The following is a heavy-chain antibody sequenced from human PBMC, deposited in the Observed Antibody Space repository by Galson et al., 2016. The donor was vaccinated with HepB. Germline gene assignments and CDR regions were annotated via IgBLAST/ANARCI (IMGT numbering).Heavy chain of an antibody. CDR2: ITHTGGT. D-gene: IGHD2-2*02. CDR3: AIRSPRSQLLYGFYY. J-gene: IGHJ4*02. CDR1: GGSFSGYY. V-gene: IGHV4-34*01. Sequence: SETLSLTCAVYGGSFSGYYWSWIRQPPGKGLEWIGEITHTGGTYSNPSLKSRVTISVDTSKKQFSLRLSSVTAADTAVYYCAIRSPRSQLLYGFYYWGQGTLVTVSS.